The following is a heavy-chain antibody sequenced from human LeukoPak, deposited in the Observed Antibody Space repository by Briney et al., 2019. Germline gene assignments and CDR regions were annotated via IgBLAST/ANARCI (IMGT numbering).Heavy chain of an antibody. V-gene: IGHV1-18*01. D-gene: IGHD2-8*01. CDR1: DYTFTNYG. CDR2: ISAYNGKT. Sequence: EASVKVSCKASDYTFTNYGVSWVRQAPGQGLEWMGWISAYNGKTYYAQKFQGRVTVTTDTSTSTAYMDLRSLRSDDTAVYYCARTKLDCENGVCYDYWGQGTPVTVSS. CDR3: ARTKLDCENGVCYDY. J-gene: IGHJ4*02.